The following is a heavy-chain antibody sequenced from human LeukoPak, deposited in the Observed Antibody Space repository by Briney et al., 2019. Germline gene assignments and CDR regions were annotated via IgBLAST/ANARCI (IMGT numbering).Heavy chain of an antibody. CDR2: IYWDDDK. D-gene: IGHD3-22*01. Sequence: SGPTLVNPPQTLTLTCTFSGCARRTGGVGVGWIRQPPGKVLEWLALIYWDDDKLYSPSLKGRLTITKDTSKNQVVLTMTNMDPVDTATYYCAHRQGSSGYVDIWGQGTMVTVSS. CDR3: AHRQGSSGYVDI. V-gene: IGHV2-5*02. J-gene: IGHJ3*02. CDR1: GCARRTGGVG.